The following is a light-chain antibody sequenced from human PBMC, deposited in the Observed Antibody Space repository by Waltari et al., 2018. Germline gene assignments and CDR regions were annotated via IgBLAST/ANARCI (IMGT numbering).Light chain of an antibody. CDR2: DVN. J-gene: IGLJ2*01. CDR1: SSDVGGYNY. V-gene: IGLV2-11*01. Sequence: QSALTQPRSVSGSPGQSVTIPCTGTSSDVGGYNYVACYQHHPGKAPALMVFDVNKRPSGVPDRFSGSKSGNTASLTISGLRTEDEADYYCSSYAGSYTLLFGGGTKLTVL. CDR3: SSYAGSYTLL.